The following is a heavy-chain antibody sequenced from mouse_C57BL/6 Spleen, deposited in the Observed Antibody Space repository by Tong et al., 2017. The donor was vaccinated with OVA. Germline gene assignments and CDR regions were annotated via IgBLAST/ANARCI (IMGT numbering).Heavy chain of an antibody. D-gene: IGHD2-4*01. V-gene: IGHV5-6*01. CDR1: GFTFSSYG. Sequence: EVQLQESGGDLVKPGGSLKLSCAASGFTFSSYGMSWVRQTPDKRLEWVATISSGGSYTYYPDSVKGRFTISRDNAKNTLYLQMSSLKSEDTAMYYCARQVYDYYYYAMDYWGQGTSVTVSS. CDR2: ISSGGSYT. J-gene: IGHJ4*01. CDR3: ARQVYDYYYYAMDY.